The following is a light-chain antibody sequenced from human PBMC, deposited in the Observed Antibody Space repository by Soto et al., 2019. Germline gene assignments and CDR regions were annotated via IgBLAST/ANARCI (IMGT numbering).Light chain of an antibody. Sequence: QSALTQPASVSGSPGQSITISCTGTSSDVGSYNLVSWYQQHPGKAPKLMIYEGSKRPSGVSNRFSGSKSGNTASLTISGLQAEDEADYDCGSYAGSSTPGVFGGGTKLTVL. V-gene: IGLV2-23*01. CDR3: GSYAGSSTPGV. J-gene: IGLJ3*02. CDR1: SSDVGSYNL. CDR2: EGS.